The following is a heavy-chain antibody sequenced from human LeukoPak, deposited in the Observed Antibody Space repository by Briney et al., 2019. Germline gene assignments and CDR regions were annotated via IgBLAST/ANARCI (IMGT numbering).Heavy chain of an antibody. CDR2: IASKTDGGTT. CDR3: TTGIRGD. CDR1: GFIFSDHW. Sequence: PGGSLRLSCAASGFIFSDHWMHWVRQAPGKGLEWVGRIASKTDGGTTDYAAPVKGRFTISRDDSKNTLFLQMNSLKTEDTAVYYCTTGIRGDCGQGTLVTVSP. J-gene: IGHJ4*02. V-gene: IGHV3-15*04.